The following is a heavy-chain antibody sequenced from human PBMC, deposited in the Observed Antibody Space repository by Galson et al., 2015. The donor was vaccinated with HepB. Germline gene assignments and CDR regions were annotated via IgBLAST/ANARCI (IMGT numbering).Heavy chain of an antibody. D-gene: IGHD3-16*01. CDR2: ISSSSSYT. Sequence: SLRLSCAASGFTFSDYYMSWIRQAPGKGLEWVSYISSSSSYTNYADSVKGRFTISRDNAKNSLYLQMNSLRAEDTAVYYCARHVTLFYGMDVWGQGTTVTVSS. V-gene: IGHV3-11*03. J-gene: IGHJ6*02. CDR3: ARHVTLFYGMDV. CDR1: GFTFSDYY.